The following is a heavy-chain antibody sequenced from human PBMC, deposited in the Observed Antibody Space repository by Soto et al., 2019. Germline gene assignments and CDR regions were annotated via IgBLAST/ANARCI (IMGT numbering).Heavy chain of an antibody. CDR3: ARIHFGDEPSYYYYGMDV. V-gene: IGHV4-30-4*01. CDR2: IYYTGST. D-gene: IGHD4-17*01. J-gene: IGHJ6*02. Sequence: QVQLQESGPGVVKPSQTLSLTCTVSGGSFSSGDYYWSWVRQPPGKGLEWIGYIYYTGSTFNNPPLTSRVSISIDTSKTQFSLKLSSVTAADTAVYYCARIHFGDEPSYYYYGMDVWGQGTTVTVSS. CDR1: GGSFSSGDYY.